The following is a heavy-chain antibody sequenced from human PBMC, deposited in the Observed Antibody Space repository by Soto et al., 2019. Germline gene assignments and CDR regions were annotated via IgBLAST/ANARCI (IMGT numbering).Heavy chain of an antibody. D-gene: IGHD5-12*01. CDR3: TKGGYDLIYYFGMDV. CDR1: GFTFHEYA. Sequence: EVQLIESGGGWVQPGTSLRVSCAASGFTFHEYAMHWVRQAPGKGLEWVSGISSDGATIAYADSVQGRFTVFTDNAKNSLYLQVNSLRAEDTALYYCTKGGYDLIYYFGMDVWGQGTTVTVSS. V-gene: IGHV3-9*01. CDR2: ISSDGATI. J-gene: IGHJ6*02.